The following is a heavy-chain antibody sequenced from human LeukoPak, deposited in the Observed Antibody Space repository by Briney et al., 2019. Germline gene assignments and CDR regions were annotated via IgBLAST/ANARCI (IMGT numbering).Heavy chain of an antibody. CDR3: ARGVRDGYNYGGSVYFDY. CDR1: GGSISSYY. D-gene: IGHD5-24*01. CDR2: IYYSGST. V-gene: IGHV4-59*01. Sequence: SETLSLTCTVSGGSISSYYWSWIRQPPGKGLEWIGYIYYSGSTNYNPSLKSRVTISVDTSKNQFSLKLSSMTAADTAVYYCARGVRDGYNYGGSVYFDYWGQGTLVTVSS. J-gene: IGHJ4*02.